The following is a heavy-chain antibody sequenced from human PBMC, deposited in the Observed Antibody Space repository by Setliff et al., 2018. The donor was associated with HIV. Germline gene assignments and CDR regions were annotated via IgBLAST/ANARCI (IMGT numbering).Heavy chain of an antibody. CDR2: ISPDGSEA. CDR1: GFTFSSAW. Sequence: SGGSLRLSCAASGFTFSSAWMGWVRQAPAKGLEWVANISPDGSEASSVGSMKGRFTVSRDNAKNSLSLQMNSLRVEDTAVYYCADPPSGYWGQGTLVTVSS. CDR3: ADPPSGY. J-gene: IGHJ4*02. D-gene: IGHD3-10*01. V-gene: IGHV3-7*01.